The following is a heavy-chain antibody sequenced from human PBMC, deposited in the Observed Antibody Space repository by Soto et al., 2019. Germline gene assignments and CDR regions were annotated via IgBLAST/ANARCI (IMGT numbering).Heavy chain of an antibody. CDR3: AGSGAAAGKLESYYYGMDV. Sequence: QVQLVQSGAEVKKPGSSVKVSCKASGGTFSSYAISWVRQAPGQGLEWMGGIIPIFGTANYAQKFQGRLTITADESTSQAYMELSSLSSEDTAVYYCAGSGAAAGKLESYYYGMDVCGQGSTFAVSS. D-gene: IGHD6-13*01. CDR2: IIPIFGTA. CDR1: GGTFSSYA. V-gene: IGHV1-69*12. J-gene: IGHJ6*02.